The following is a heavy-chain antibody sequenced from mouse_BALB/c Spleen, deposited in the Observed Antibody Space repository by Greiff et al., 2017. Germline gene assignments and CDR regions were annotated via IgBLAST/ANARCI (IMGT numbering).Heavy chain of an antibody. CDR3: ARKEGYDDGFAY. CDR1: GFSLTSYG. Sequence: QVQLKESGPGLVQPSQSLSITCTVSGFSLTSYGVHWVRQSPGKGLEWLGVIWSGGSTDYNAAFISRLSISKDNSKSQVFFKMNSLQADDTAIYYCARKEGYDDGFAYWGQGTLVTVSA. J-gene: IGHJ3*01. CDR2: IWSGGST. V-gene: IGHV2-4-1*01. D-gene: IGHD2-14*01.